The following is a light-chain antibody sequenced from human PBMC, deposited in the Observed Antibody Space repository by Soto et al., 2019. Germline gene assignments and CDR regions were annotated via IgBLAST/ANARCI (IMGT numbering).Light chain of an antibody. CDR2: EGI. V-gene: IGLV2-23*01. CDR3: SSYAGSGTWV. J-gene: IGLJ3*02. Sequence: QSVLTQPASVSGSPGQSITISCTGASSDVGDYNYVSWYQHHPGKAPKLLIYEGIKRPSGVSIRFSGSKSGNTASLTISGLQAEDEADYYCSSYAGSGTWVFGGGTKVTVL. CDR1: SSDVGDYNY.